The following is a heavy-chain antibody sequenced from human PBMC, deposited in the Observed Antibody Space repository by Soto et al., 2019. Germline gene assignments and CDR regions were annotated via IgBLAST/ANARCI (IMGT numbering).Heavy chain of an antibody. V-gene: IGHV3-15*01. D-gene: IGHD3-9*01. Sequence: GGSLRLSCAASGFTFSNAWMSWVRQAPGKGLEWVGRIKSKTDGGTTDYAAPVKGRFTISRDDSKNTLYLQMNSLKTEDTAVYYCTTPGGYYTGTWYDILTSYYRRDDAFDIWGQGTMVTVSS. CDR3: TTPGGYYTGTWYDILTSYYRRDDAFDI. CDR1: GFTFSNAW. CDR2: IKSKTDGGTT. J-gene: IGHJ3*02.